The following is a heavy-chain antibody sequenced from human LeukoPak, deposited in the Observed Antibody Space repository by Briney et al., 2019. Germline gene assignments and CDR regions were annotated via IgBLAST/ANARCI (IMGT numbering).Heavy chain of an antibody. V-gene: IGHV3-74*01. Sequence: GGSLRLSCAASGFTFSSYWMHWVRQAPGKGLVWVSRINSDGSSTSYADSVKGRFTISRDNAKNTLYLQMNSLRAEDTAVYYCARIEDYGDLAYWGQGTLVTVSS. CDR1: GFTFSSYW. D-gene: IGHD4-17*01. CDR3: ARIEDYGDLAY. CDR2: INSDGSST. J-gene: IGHJ4*02.